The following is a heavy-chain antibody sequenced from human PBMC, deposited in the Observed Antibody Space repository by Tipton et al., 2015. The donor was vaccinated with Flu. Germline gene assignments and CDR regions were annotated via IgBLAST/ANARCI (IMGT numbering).Heavy chain of an antibody. CDR3: AKIPHGPGTYGDY. D-gene: IGHD3-10*01. CDR1: GFTFSPYA. CDR2: ISGSGDAT. V-gene: IGHV3-23*04. J-gene: IGHJ4*02. Sequence: QLVQSGGGLIQPGGSLRLSCAASGFTFSPYAMSWVRQAPGKGLEWVSGISGSGDATYYADSVKGRFTISRDNSKNTLYLQMNSLRAEDTAIYYCAKIPHGPGTYGDYWGRGTVVTVSS.